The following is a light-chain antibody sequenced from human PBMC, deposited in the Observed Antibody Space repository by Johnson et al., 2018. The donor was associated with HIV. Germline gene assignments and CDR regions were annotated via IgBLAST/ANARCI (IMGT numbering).Light chain of an antibody. CDR2: END. V-gene: IGLV1-51*02. CDR1: SSNIGNHY. Sequence: QAVLTQPPSVSAAPGQKVTISCSGSSSNIGNHYVSWYQHLPGTAPKLLIYENDKRPSGIPDRFSGSKSGTSATLGITGLQTGDEADYYCGTWDTSLSAGVFGTGTRVTV. CDR3: GTWDTSLSAGV. J-gene: IGLJ1*01.